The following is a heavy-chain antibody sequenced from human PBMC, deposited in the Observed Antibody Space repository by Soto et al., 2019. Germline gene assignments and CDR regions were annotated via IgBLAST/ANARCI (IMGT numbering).Heavy chain of an antibody. Sequence: PGGSLRLSCTASGFTFNTHWMHWVRQAPGKGLVWVSRIYFDGITTNYADSVKGRLTVSRDNAKNTVYLHVNTLRVEDTAIYYCVKDPSPTTGPTDDNWFDTWGLGTLVTVSS. CDR2: IYFDGITT. CDR1: GFTFNTHW. D-gene: IGHD4-4*01. V-gene: IGHV3-74*01. CDR3: VKDPSPTTGPTDDNWFDT. J-gene: IGHJ5*02.